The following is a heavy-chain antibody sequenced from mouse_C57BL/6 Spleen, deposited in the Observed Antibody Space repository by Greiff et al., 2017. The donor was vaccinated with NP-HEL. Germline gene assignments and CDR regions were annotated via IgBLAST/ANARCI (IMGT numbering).Heavy chain of an antibody. D-gene: IGHD1-1*02. CDR1: GFTFSSYT. CDR2: ISGGGGNT. J-gene: IGHJ2*01. V-gene: IGHV5-9*01. CDR3: ARRGGGYFDY. Sequence: EVKLVESGGGLVKPGGSLKLSCAASGFTFSSYTMSWVRQTPEKRLEWVATISGGGGNTYYPDSVKGRFTISRDNAKNTLYLQMSSLRSEDTALYYCARRGGGYFDYWGQGTTLTVSS.